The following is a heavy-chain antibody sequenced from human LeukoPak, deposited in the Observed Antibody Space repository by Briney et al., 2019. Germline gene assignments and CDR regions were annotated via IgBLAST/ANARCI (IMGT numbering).Heavy chain of an antibody. D-gene: IGHD6-19*01. CDR1: GFNFSSFG. V-gene: IGHV3-23*01. Sequence: GGSLRLTCAASGFNFSSFGVNWVRQGPGKGLEWVSGISFIISTWSADSVKGRFTISRDNSKNTVYLQMNSLRDDDTAVYYCAKGTSSLNYDAFDIWGQGTLVTVSS. J-gene: IGHJ3*02. CDR3: AKGTSSLNYDAFDI. CDR2: ISFIIST.